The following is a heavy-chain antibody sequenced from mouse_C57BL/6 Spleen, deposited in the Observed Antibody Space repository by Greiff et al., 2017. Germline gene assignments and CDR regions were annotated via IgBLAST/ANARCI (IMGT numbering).Heavy chain of an antibody. D-gene: IGHD4-1*01. CDR3: ASGAIFWGFAY. V-gene: IGHV3-1*01. J-gene: IGHJ3*01. CDR1: GYSITSGYD. Sequence: EVQLQESGPGMVKPSQSLSLTCTVTGYSITSGYDWHWIRHFPGNKLEWMGNIRYSGSTNYNPSLKSQNSITRDTSKNHFFLELNSVTTEDTATYYCASGAIFWGFAYWGQGTLVTVSA. CDR2: IRYSGST.